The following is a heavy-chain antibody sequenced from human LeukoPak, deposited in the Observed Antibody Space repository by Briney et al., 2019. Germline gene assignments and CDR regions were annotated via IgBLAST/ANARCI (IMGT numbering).Heavy chain of an antibody. V-gene: IGHV5-51*01. D-gene: IGHD6-13*01. CDR3: ARYPGAGSSWYSDAFDI. CDR1: GYSFTSYW. Sequence: GESLKISCKGSGYSFTSYWIGWVRQMPGKGLEWMAIIYPGDSDTRYSPSFQGQVTISADKSISTAYLQWSSLKASDTAMYYCARYPGAGSSWYSDAFDIWGQGTMVIVSS. J-gene: IGHJ3*02. CDR2: IYPGDSDT.